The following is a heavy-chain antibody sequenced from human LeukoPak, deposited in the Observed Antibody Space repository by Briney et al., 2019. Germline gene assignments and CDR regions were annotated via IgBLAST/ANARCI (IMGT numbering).Heavy chain of an antibody. Sequence: SETLSLTCTVSGGSISSYYWSWIRQPAGKGLEWIGRIYTSGSTNYNPSLKSRVTMSVGTSKNQFSLKLSSVTAADTAVYYCARDARGYNWNYDSLWFDPWGQEPWSPSPQ. J-gene: IGHJ5*02. CDR1: GGSISSYY. V-gene: IGHV4-4*07. D-gene: IGHD1-7*01. CDR2: IYTSGST. CDR3: ARDARGYNWNYDSLWFDP.